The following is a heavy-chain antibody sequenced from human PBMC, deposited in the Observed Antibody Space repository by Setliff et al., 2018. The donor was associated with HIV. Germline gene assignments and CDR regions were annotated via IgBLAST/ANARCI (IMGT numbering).Heavy chain of an antibody. CDR2: IIPVFGTA. CDR3: AKEVATTYYYRYMDV. Sequence: SVKVSCKASGGTFSDSAINWVRQAPGQGLEWMGRIIPVFGTANYAPKFPDRVTITADKSTSTAYLELSSLRSDDTAAYYCAKEVATTYYYRYMDVWGTG. D-gene: IGHD5-12*01. CDR1: GGTFSDSA. J-gene: IGHJ6*03. V-gene: IGHV1-69*06.